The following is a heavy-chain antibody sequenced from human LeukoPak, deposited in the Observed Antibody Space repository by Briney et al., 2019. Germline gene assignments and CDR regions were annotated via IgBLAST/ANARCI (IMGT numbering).Heavy chain of an antibody. V-gene: IGHV3-30*18. CDR3: AKDQCSGGSCYQPDY. D-gene: IGHD2-15*01. Sequence: PGGSLRLSCAASGFTFSNYGMHWVRQAPGKGLEGVAVISYDGSNKYYADSVKGRFTISRDNSKSTLYLQMNSLRAEDTAVYYCAKDQCSGGSCYQPDYWGQGTLVTVSS. J-gene: IGHJ4*02. CDR2: ISYDGSNK. CDR1: GFTFSNYG.